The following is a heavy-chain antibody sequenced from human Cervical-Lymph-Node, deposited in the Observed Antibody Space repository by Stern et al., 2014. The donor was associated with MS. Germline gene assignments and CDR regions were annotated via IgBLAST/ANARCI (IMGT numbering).Heavy chain of an antibody. CDR1: GYSFSNYW. CDR3: ARQGDLSDGMNV. J-gene: IGHJ6*02. D-gene: IGHD2/OR15-2a*01. CDR2: IYPEDSDT. V-gene: IGHV5-51*01. Sequence: MQLVQSGAEVKKPGESLKISCKASGYSFSNYWIDWVRQMPGKGLEWMGIIYPEDSDTKYSPSFQGQVSISVDKSTNTAYLQWSSLKATDTAIYYCARQGDLSDGMNVWGQGTTVTVSS.